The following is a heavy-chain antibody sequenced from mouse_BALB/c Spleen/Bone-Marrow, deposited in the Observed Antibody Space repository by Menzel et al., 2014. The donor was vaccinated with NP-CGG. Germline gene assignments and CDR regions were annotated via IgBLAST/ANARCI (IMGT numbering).Heavy chain of an antibody. V-gene: IGHV5-15*02. CDR1: GFTFSDYG. Sequence: EVHLVESGGGLVQPGGSRKLSCAASGFTFSDYGMARVRQAPGKGPEWVAFISNLAYSIYYADTVTGRFTISRENAKNTLYLEMSSLRSEDTAMYYCARDQVYYYGSSYGYFDVWGAGTTVTVSS. CDR3: ARDQVYYYGSSYGYFDV. CDR2: ISNLAYSI. D-gene: IGHD1-1*01. J-gene: IGHJ1*01.